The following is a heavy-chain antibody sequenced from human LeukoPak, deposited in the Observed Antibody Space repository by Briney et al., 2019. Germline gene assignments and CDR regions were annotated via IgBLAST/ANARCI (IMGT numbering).Heavy chain of an antibody. V-gene: IGHV3-11*04. CDR2: ISTSGSTT. Sequence: GGSLRLSCAASGITFNYYYMSWTRQAPGKGLELVSYISTSGSTTHYADSVKGRFTISRDNAKNSLYLQMNSLRAEDTAVYYCARDYFGSGYVDYWGQGTLVTVSS. J-gene: IGHJ4*02. D-gene: IGHD3-10*01. CDR3: ARDYFGSGYVDY. CDR1: GITFNYYY.